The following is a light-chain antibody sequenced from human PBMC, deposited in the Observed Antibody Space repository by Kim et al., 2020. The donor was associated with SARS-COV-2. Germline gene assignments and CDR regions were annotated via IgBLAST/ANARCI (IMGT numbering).Light chain of an antibody. Sequence: GQSVTITCTGTSSNVDRYEFVSWYQQHPDTPPKLIISDVTGRPSGVPGRFSGSKSGYTASLTISGLQAEDEADYYCCSYAGSYTYVFGAGTKVTVL. V-gene: IGLV2-11*01. J-gene: IGLJ1*01. CDR1: SSNVDRYEF. CDR3: CSYAGSYTYV. CDR2: DVT.